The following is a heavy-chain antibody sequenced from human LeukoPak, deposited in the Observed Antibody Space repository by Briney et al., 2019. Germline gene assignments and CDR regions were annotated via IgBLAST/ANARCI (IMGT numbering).Heavy chain of an antibody. J-gene: IGHJ6*03. CDR2: ITSDGGRT. Sequence: GGSLRLSCAASGLTFSSYAVHWVRQAPGKGLEYVSAITSDGGRTYYANSVKGRFTISRDNSKNTLYLQMGSLRAEDMAVYYCARSRGLGVHYYYYMDVWGKGTTVTVSS. V-gene: IGHV3-64*01. CDR1: GLTFSSYA. CDR3: ARSRGLGVHYYYYMDV. D-gene: IGHD3-10*01.